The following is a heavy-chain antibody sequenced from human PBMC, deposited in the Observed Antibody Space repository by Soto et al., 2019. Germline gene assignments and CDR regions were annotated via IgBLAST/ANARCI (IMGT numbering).Heavy chain of an antibody. D-gene: IGHD4-17*01. CDR3: MTTVTTFGC. CDR1: GFTLSNYW. J-gene: IGHJ4*02. V-gene: IGHV3-7*05. CDR2: IKQDGSEK. Sequence: EVQLVESGGGLVQPGGSLRLTCTASGFTLSNYWMNWVRQAPEKGLEWVANIKQDGSEKNYVDSVKGRFTISRDNDKNSLYLQMNSLRVDDTAMYYCMTTVTTFGCWGQGTLVTVSS.